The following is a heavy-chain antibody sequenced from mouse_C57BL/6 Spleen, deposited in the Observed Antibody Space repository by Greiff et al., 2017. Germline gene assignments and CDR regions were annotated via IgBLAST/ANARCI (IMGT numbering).Heavy chain of an antibody. D-gene: IGHD4-1*01. CDR2: INPNNGGT. CDR3: ARHTGTRRGFAY. J-gene: IGHJ3*01. CDR1: GYTFTDYY. Sequence: VQLQQSGPELVKPGASVKISCKASGYTFTDYYMNWVKQSHGKSLEWIGDINPNNGGTSYNQKFKGKATLTVDKSSSTAYMELRSLTSEDSAVYYCARHTGTRRGFAYWGQGTLVTVSA. V-gene: IGHV1-26*01.